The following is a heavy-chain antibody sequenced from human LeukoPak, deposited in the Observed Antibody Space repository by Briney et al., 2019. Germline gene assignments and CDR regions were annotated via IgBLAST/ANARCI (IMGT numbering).Heavy chain of an antibody. J-gene: IGHJ4*02. Sequence: GGSLRLSCAASGFTFSNYNMNWVRQAPGKGLEWVSSISSSSSYIYYADSVKGRFTISRDNAKNSLYLQMNSLRAEDTAVYYCARTTVHGTYYFDYWGQGTLVTVSS. CDR2: ISSSSSYI. D-gene: IGHD4-11*01. CDR3: ARTTVHGTYYFDY. CDR1: GFTFSNYN. V-gene: IGHV3-21*01.